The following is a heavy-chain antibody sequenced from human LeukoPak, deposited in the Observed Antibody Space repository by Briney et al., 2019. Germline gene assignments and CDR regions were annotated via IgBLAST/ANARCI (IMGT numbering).Heavy chain of an antibody. CDR2: IYYSGST. V-gene: IGHV4-59*01. CDR1: GGSISSYY. CDR3: ARDGIAAAGTLVYFDY. J-gene: IGHJ4*02. D-gene: IGHD6-13*01. Sequence: SETLSLTCTVSGGSISSYYWSWIRQPPGKGLEWIRYIYYSGSTNYNPSLKSRVTISVDTSKNQFSLKLSSVTAADTAVYYCARDGIAAAGTLVYFDYWGQGTLVTVSS.